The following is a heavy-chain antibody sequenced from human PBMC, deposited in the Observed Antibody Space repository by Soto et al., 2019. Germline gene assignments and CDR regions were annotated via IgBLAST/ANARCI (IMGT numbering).Heavy chain of an antibody. CDR3: AKAPPRYCSSTSCYAPTYYYYGMDV. J-gene: IGHJ6*02. D-gene: IGHD2-2*01. Sequence: GGSLRLSCAASGFTISSYAMSWVRQAPGKGLEWVSAISGSGGSTYYADSVKGRFTISRDNSKNTLYLQMNGLRAEDTAVYYCAKAPPRYCSSTSCYAPTYYYYGMDVWGQGTTVTVSS. CDR1: GFTISSYA. CDR2: ISGSGGST. V-gene: IGHV3-23*01.